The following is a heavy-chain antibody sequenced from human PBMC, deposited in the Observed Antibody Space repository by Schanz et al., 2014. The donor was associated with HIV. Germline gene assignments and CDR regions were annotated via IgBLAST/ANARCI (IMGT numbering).Heavy chain of an antibody. J-gene: IGHJ4*02. Sequence: VQLQESGPGLVKPSETLSLTCSVSGGSISNNFCNWIRQSPGKGLEWIGNVFSNGATKYNPSLQSRVTIPVDTSQNQFSLKLTSVTAADTAVYFCARAGQWFGHLDWGQGTLVTVSS. CDR2: VFSNGAT. D-gene: IGHD3-10*01. CDR1: GGSISNNF. CDR3: ARAGQWFGHLD. V-gene: IGHV4-59*01.